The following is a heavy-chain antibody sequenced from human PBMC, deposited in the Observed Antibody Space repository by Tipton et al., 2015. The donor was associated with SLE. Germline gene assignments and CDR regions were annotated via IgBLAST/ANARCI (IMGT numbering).Heavy chain of an antibody. J-gene: IGHJ4*02. D-gene: IGHD3-10*01. CDR3: ATRPCWSWFVVFDY. Sequence: TLSLTCTVSAGSISSHYWSWIRQPPGKGPEWIGYIHYSGTADYNPSLKSRVTISLDTSKNHFSLKLRSVTAADTAVYYCATRPCWSWFVVFDYWARGP. V-gene: IGHV4-59*11. CDR2: IHYSGTA. CDR1: AGSISSHY.